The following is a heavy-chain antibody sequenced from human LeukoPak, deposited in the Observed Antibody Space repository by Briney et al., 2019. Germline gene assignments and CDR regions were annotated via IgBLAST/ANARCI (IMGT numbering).Heavy chain of an antibody. CDR2: IKQDGSEK. CDR3: ASQYSSSWYYYYGMDV. Sequence: GGSLRLSCAASGFTFSSYAMHWVRQAPGKGLEWVANIKQDGSEKYYVDSVKGRFTISRDNSKNTLYLQMNSLRAEDTAVYYCASQYSSSWYYYYGMDVWGQGTTVTVSS. CDR1: GFTFSSYA. J-gene: IGHJ6*02. D-gene: IGHD6-13*01. V-gene: IGHV3-7*01.